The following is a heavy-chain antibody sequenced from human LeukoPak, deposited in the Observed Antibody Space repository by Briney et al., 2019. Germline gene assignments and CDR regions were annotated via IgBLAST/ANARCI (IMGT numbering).Heavy chain of an antibody. D-gene: IGHD2-2*02. V-gene: IGHV1-2*02. Sequence: ASVKVSCKASGYTFTGYYMHWVRQAPGQGLEWMGWINPNSGGTNYAQKFQGRVTMTRDTSISTAYMELSRLRSDDTAVYYCAKSVYCSSTSCYNGYWGQGTLVTVSS. CDR3: AKSVYCSSTSCYNGY. J-gene: IGHJ4*02. CDR2: INPNSGGT. CDR1: GYTFTGYY.